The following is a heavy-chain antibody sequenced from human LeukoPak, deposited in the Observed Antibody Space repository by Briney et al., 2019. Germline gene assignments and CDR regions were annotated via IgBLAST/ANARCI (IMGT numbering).Heavy chain of an antibody. CDR1: GDSIRSYF. Sequence: NSSETLSLTCTVSGDSIRSYFWSWIRQPPGKGLEWIGYIYYRETTNYNPSLKSRVTISVDTSKNQFSLKLSSVTAADTAVYYCAIRFCSSTSCAALLFDPWGQGTLVTVSS. CDR2: IYYRETT. J-gene: IGHJ5*02. V-gene: IGHV4-59*12. D-gene: IGHD2-2*01. CDR3: AIRFCSSTSCAALLFDP.